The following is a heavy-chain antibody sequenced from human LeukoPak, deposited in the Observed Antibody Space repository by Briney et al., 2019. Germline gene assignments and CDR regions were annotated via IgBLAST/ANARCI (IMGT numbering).Heavy chain of an antibody. V-gene: IGHV2-5*02. CDR2: IYWDDDR. J-gene: IGHJ4*02. D-gene: IGHD3-22*01. Sequence: ESGPTLVNPTQTLTLTCTFSGFSLNTRGVGVGWVRQPPGRALEWLALIYWDDDRRYSPSLKSRLTITKDTSRNQVVLTMTDIDPVDTATYFCAHRKNYYDSSVFANWGQGTLVTVSS. CDR3: AHRKNYYDSSVFAN. CDR1: GFSLNTRGVG.